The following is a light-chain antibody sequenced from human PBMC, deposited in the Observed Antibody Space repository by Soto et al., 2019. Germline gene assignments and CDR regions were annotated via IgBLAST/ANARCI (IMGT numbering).Light chain of an antibody. Sequence: DIQMTQSPSSLSASVGDRVTITCRASQSISSYLNWYQQKPGKAPKLLIYDASSLQSGVPSRFSGSGSGTEFTITISSLQPEDFATYYCQQSNSTPQTFGQGTKLEIK. V-gene: IGKV1-39*01. CDR1: QSISSY. CDR2: DAS. J-gene: IGKJ2*01. CDR3: QQSNSTPQT.